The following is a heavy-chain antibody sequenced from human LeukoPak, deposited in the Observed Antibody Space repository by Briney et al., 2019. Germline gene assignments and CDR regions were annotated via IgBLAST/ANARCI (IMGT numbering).Heavy chain of an antibody. CDR2: IKQDGSEK. D-gene: IGHD6-19*01. J-gene: IGHJ4*02. CDR1: GFTFSSYW. Sequence: GGSLRLSCAASGFTFSSYWMSWVRQAPGKGLEWVANIKQDGSEKHCVDSVKGRFTISRDNAKNSLYLQMDSLRAEDTAVYYCARGGLVGGWYVDYWGQGTLVTVSS. CDR3: ARGGLVGGWYVDY. V-gene: IGHV3-7*01.